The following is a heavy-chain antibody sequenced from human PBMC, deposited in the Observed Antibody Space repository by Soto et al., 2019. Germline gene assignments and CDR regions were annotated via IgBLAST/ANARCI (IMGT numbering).Heavy chain of an antibody. Sequence: ASETLCLSWTVSDGSIGGYCGSWIRQTPGKGLEWIGYMYNTGSTVYNPSFKSRVTISVDTSKNQFSLKLNSVTAADTAVYYCARDLWGYCGTDCYPLDVWGQGTTVTVSS. CDR1: DGSIGGYC. J-gene: IGHJ6*02. CDR3: ARDLWGYCGTDCYPLDV. D-gene: IGHD2-21*02. CDR2: MYNTGST. V-gene: IGHV4-59*01.